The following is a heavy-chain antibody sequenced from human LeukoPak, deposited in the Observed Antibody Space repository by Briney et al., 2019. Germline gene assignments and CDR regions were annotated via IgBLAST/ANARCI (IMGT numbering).Heavy chain of an antibody. J-gene: IGHJ6*04. V-gene: IGHV3-21*01. CDR1: GFTFSSDS. CDR3: ARVGSNIVRGPYGMDV. Sequence: GGSLRLSCAASGFTFSSDSMNWVRQAPGKGLEWVSSISSSSSYIYYADSVKGRFTSSRDNAKNSLYLQMNSLRAEDTAVYYCARVGSNIVRGPYGMDVWGKGTTVTVSS. D-gene: IGHD3-10*01. CDR2: ISSSSSYI.